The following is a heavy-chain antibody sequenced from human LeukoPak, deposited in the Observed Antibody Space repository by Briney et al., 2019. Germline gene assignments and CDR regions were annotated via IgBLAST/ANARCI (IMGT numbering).Heavy chain of an antibody. Sequence: ASVKVSCKASGYTFTSYYMHWVRQAPGQGLEWMGIINPSGGSTSYAQKFQGRVTMTRDTSTSTVYMELNSLRAEDTAVYSCAKDQWLVLDYWGQGTLVTVSS. D-gene: IGHD6-19*01. V-gene: IGHV1-46*01. CDR1: GYTFTSYY. CDR2: INPSGGST. CDR3: AKDQWLVLDY. J-gene: IGHJ4*02.